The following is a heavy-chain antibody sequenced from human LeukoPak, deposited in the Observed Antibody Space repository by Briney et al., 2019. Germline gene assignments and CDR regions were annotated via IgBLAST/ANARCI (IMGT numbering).Heavy chain of an antibody. V-gene: IGHV3-15*01. CDR1: GFTFSNAW. D-gene: IGHD2-2*01. J-gene: IGHJ6*03. CDR2: IKSKTDGGTT. Sequence: GGSLRLSCTASGFTFSNAWMSWVRQAPGKGLEWVGRIKSKTDGGTTDYAAPVKGRFTISGDDSKNTLYLQMNSLKTEDTAVYYCTTEGYCSSTSCYQYYYYYYMDVWGKGTTVTVSS. CDR3: TTEGYCSSTSCYQYYYYYYMDV.